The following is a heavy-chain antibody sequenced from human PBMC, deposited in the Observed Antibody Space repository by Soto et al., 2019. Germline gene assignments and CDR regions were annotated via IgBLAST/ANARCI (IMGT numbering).Heavy chain of an antibody. CDR3: PKLRDFVVQPAGILNP. CDR2: IKNKAAGGTA. CDR1: SFTFNNAW. D-gene: IGHD1-1*01. Sequence: PGGSLRLSCVASSFTFNNAWMNWVRQAPEKGLEWIGLIKNKAAGGTALYATSMKGRFTISRDDSKNTLYLQMNSLRTEDTAIYNCPKLRDFVVQPAGILNPWGPEPRVTVPS. V-gene: IGHV3-15*07. J-gene: IGHJ5*02.